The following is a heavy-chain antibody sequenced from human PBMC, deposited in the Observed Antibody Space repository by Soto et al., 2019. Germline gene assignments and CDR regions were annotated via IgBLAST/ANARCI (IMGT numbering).Heavy chain of an antibody. CDR2: MNPNSGNT. Sequence: GASVKVSCKASGYTFTSYDINWVRQATGQGLEWMGWMNPNSGNTGYAQKFQGRVTMTRNTSISTAYMELSSLRSEDTAVYYCAREGSYSSSSHYYYYGMDVWGQGTTVTVSS. D-gene: IGHD6-6*01. J-gene: IGHJ6*02. CDR3: AREGSYSSSSHYYYYGMDV. CDR1: GYTFTSYD. V-gene: IGHV1-8*01.